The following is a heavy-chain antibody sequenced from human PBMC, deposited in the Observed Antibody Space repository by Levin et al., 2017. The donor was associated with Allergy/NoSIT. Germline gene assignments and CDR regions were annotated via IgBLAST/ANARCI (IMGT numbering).Heavy chain of an antibody. CDR1: GFTISSNY. J-gene: IGHJ6*02. Sequence: GGSLRLSCAASGFTISSNYMSWVRQAPGKGLEWVSVIYSGGSIYYADSVKGRITISRDNSKNTLYLQMNSLRAEDTAVYYCARDHYDILTGYYRGYGMDVWGQGTTVTVSS. CDR2: IYSGGSI. D-gene: IGHD3-9*01. V-gene: IGHV3-53*01. CDR3: ARDHYDILTGYYRGYGMDV.